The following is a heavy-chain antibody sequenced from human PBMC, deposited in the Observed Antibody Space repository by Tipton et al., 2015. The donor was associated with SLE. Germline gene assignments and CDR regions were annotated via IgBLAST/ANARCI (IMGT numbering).Heavy chain of an antibody. D-gene: IGHD3-22*01. Sequence: RSLRLSCAASGFSFSSYVMYWVRQAPGKGLEWVALIWFDGSNKYYADSVKGRFTISRDNSKNTLYLQMNSLRTEDTAVYYCARDVFAGFSYDNSGHLEYWGQGTLVTVSS. V-gene: IGHV3-33*01. CDR1: GFSFSSYV. CDR3: ARDVFAGFSYDNSGHLEY. CDR2: IWFDGSNK. J-gene: IGHJ4*02.